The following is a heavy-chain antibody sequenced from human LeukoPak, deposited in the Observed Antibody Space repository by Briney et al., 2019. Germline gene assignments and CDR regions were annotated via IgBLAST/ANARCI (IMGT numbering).Heavy chain of an antibody. CDR3: ARARSRWFGDDY. J-gene: IGHJ4*02. CDR2: IYYSGNT. V-gene: IGHV4-39*07. D-gene: IGHD3-10*01. Sequence: SETLSLTCTVSGDSISTSNSYWGWIRQPPGKGLEWIGSIYYSGNTYYNPSLKSRVTISVDTSKNQFSLKLSSVTAADTAVYYCARARSRWFGDDYWGQGTLVTVSS. CDR1: GDSISTSNSY.